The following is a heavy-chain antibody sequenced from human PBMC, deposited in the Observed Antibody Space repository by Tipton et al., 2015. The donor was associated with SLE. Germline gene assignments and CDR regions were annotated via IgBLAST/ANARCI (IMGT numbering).Heavy chain of an antibody. V-gene: IGHV4-38-2*01. J-gene: IGHJ3*02. Sequence: TLSLTCAVSGYSISSGYYWGWIRQPPGKGLEWIGRIYTSGSTNYNPSLKSRVTMSVDTSKNQFSLKLSSVTAADTAVYYCARLYGSGSYSDAFDIWGQGTMVTVSS. CDR1: GYSISSGYY. CDR3: ARLYGSGSYSDAFDI. CDR2: IYTSGST. D-gene: IGHD1-26*01.